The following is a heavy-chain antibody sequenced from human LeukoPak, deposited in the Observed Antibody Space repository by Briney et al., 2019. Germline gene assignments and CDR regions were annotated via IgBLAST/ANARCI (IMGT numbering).Heavy chain of an antibody. Sequence: GGSLRLSCSASGFTFSSYSMNWVRQAPGKGLEWVSYISSSSTTIYYADSVKGRFTISRDNAKNSRYLQMNSLRVADTAVYYCARGPYKDFWSGYSDYWGQGTLVTVSS. J-gene: IGHJ4*02. CDR2: ISSSSTTI. CDR3: ARGPYKDFWSGYSDY. V-gene: IGHV3-48*01. D-gene: IGHD3-3*01. CDR1: GFTFSSYS.